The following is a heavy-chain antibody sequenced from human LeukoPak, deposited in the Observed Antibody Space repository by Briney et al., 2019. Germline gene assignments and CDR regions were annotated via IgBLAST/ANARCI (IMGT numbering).Heavy chain of an antibody. J-gene: IGHJ4*02. D-gene: IGHD1/OR15-1a*01. CDR2: ISESGAST. CDR3: ARDSNWNNGGFDY. Sequence: GGSLRLSCSVSAFTFNTFDNFAMNWVRQAPGKGLEWVAAISESGASTYYAASVKGRFTISRDNVKNTLHLQMSSLRAEDTAIYYCARDSNWNNGGFDYWGQGTLVTVSA. V-gene: IGHV3-23*01. CDR1: AFTFNTFDNFA.